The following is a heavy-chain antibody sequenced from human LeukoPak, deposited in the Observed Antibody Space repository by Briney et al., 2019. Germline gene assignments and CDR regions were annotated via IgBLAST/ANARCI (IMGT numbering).Heavy chain of an antibody. CDR2: IYYSGST. CDR3: ARLGTEYSSSSDY. J-gene: IGHJ4*02. V-gene: IGHV4-39*01. CDR1: GGSISSSSYY. Sequence: SETLSLTCTVSGGSISSSSYYWGWIRQPPGKGLEWIGSIYYSGSTYYNPSLKSRVTISVDTSKNPFSLKLSSVTAADTAVYYCARLGTEYSSSSDYWGQGTLVAVSS. D-gene: IGHD6-6*01.